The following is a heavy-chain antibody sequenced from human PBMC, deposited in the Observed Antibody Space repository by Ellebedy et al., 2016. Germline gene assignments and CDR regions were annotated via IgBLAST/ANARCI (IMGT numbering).Heavy chain of an antibody. Sequence: ASVKVSCXASGYTFTGYYVHWVRQAPGQGLEWMGWINPNSGGTNYAQKFQGWVTMTRDTSISTAYMELSRLRSDDTAVYYCARGSPNYDILTGPTGNYYYGMDVWGQGTTVTVSS. D-gene: IGHD3-9*01. CDR3: ARGSPNYDILTGPTGNYYYGMDV. CDR1: GYTFTGYY. J-gene: IGHJ6*02. V-gene: IGHV1-2*04. CDR2: INPNSGGT.